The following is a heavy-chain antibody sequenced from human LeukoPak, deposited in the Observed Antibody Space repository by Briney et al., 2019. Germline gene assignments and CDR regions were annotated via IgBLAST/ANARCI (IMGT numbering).Heavy chain of an antibody. Sequence: GASVKVSCKASGGTFSSYAISWVRQAPGQGLEWMGRIIPILGIANYAQKFQGRVTITADTSTDTAYMELSSLRSEDTAVYYCATEDRVGASDYWGQGTLVTVSS. J-gene: IGHJ4*02. CDR1: GGTFSSYA. CDR2: IIPILGIA. D-gene: IGHD1-26*01. V-gene: IGHV1-69*04. CDR3: ATEDRVGASDY.